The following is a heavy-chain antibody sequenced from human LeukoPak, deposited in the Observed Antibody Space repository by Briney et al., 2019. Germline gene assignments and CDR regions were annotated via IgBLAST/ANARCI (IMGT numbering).Heavy chain of an antibody. CDR1: GGSITNYY. J-gene: IGHJ4*02. CDR3: ARPRSTSGWDWDFDY. D-gene: IGHD6-19*01. Sequence: PSETLSLTCTVSGGSITNYYWSWIRQPAGKRLEWIGRIYSTGSTNYNPSLKSRVTMSVDTSKNQFSLKLNSVTAADTAVYYCARPRSTSGWDWDFDYWGQGTLVTVSS. V-gene: IGHV4-4*07. CDR2: IYSTGST.